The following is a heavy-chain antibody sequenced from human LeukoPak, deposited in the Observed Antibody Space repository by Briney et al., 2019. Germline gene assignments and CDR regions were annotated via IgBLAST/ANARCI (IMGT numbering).Heavy chain of an antibody. CDR1: GGTFSSYA. CDR3: ARGGDTGVAPAAPGYYYMDV. CDR2: IIPIFGTA. D-gene: IGHD6-13*01. Sequence: ASVKVSCKASGGTFSSYAISWVRQAPGQGLEWMGGIIPIFGTANYAQKFQGRVTITTDESTSTAYMELGSLRSEDTAVYYCARGGDTGVAPAAPGYYYMDVWGKGTTVTVSS. J-gene: IGHJ6*03. V-gene: IGHV1-69*05.